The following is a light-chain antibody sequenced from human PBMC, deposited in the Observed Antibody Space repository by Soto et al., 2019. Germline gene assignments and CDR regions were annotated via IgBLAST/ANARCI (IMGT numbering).Light chain of an antibody. Sequence: QSALTQPASVSGSPGQSITISCTGTSSDVGGYNYVSWYQQHPGKAPKLIIYEVSNRHSGVSNRFSGSKSGNTASLTISGLQAEDEADYYCNSYRTNYTLLFCGGTKLTVL. CDR2: EVS. V-gene: IGLV2-14*01. J-gene: IGLJ3*02. CDR1: SSDVGGYNY. CDR3: NSYRTNYTLL.